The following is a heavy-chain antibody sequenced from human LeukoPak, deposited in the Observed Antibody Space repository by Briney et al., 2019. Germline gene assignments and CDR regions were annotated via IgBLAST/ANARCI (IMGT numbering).Heavy chain of an antibody. CDR1: GFTFSSYA. V-gene: IGHV3-15*01. CDR3: TTADYGDYDSGDY. CDR2: IKSKTDGGTT. D-gene: IGHD4-17*01. Sequence: SGGSLRLSCAASGFTFSSYAMSWVRQAPGKGLEWVGRIKSKTDGGTTDYAAPVKGRFTISRDDSKNTLYLQMNSLKTEDTAVYYCTTADYGDYDSGDYWGQGTLVTVSS. J-gene: IGHJ4*02.